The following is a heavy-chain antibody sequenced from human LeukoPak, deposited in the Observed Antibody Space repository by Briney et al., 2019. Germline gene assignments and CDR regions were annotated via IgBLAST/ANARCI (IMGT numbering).Heavy chain of an antibody. Sequence: GASVKVSCKASGYTFTSYDINWVRQATGQGLEWMGWMGPDSGYTGYAQTFQGRVTLTRNTSVSTAFMELSSLRSEDTAAYYCEIYTGYDSFWGQGTLVTVSS. D-gene: IGHD5-12*01. CDR1: GYTFTSYD. J-gene: IGHJ4*02. V-gene: IGHV1-8*01. CDR3: EIYTGYDSF. CDR2: MGPDSGYT.